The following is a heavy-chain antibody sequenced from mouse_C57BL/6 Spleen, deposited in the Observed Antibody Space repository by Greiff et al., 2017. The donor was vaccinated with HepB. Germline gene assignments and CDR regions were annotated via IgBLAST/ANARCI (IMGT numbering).Heavy chain of an antibody. V-gene: IGHV5-9*01. J-gene: IGHJ2*01. CDR2: ISGRGGNT. CDR3: ARSANWNYFDY. Sequence: EVKVVESGGGLVKPGGSLKLSCAASGFTFSSYTMSWVRQTPEKRLEWVATISGRGGNTYYPDSVKGRFTISRDNAKNTLYLQMSSLRSEDTALYYCARSANWNYFDYWGQGSTLTVSS. CDR1: GFTFSSYT. D-gene: IGHD4-1*01.